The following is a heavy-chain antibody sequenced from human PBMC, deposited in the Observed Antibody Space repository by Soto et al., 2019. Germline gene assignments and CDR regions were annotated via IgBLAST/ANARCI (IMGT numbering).Heavy chain of an antibody. CDR2: ISAYNGNT. Sequence: QVQLVQSGAEVKKPGASVKVSCKASGYTFTSYGISWVRQAPGQGLEWMGWISAYNGNTNYAQKLQGRVTMTTDTHTSTAYMELRSLISDDTAVYYCARGITIFGVDINRFDYWGQGTLVTVSS. J-gene: IGHJ4*02. V-gene: IGHV1-18*01. D-gene: IGHD3-3*01. CDR3: ARGITIFGVDINRFDY. CDR1: GYTFTSYG.